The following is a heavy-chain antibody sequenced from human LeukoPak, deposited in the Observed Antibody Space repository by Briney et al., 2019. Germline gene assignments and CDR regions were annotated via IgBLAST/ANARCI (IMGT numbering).Heavy chain of an antibody. CDR3: ARVSMIVVVDYFDY. J-gene: IGHJ4*02. CDR1: GYTFTSYG. CDR2: INPSGGST. V-gene: IGHV1-46*01. D-gene: IGHD3-22*01. Sequence: GASVKVSCKASGYTFTSYGISWVRQAPGQGLEWMGLINPSGGSTSYAQKFQGRVTMTRDTSTSTVYMELSSLRSEDTAVYYCARVSMIVVVDYFDYWGQGTLVTVSS.